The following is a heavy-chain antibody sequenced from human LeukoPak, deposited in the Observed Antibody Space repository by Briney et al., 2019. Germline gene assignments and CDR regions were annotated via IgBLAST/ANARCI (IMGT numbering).Heavy chain of an antibody. V-gene: IGHV3-7*01. Sequence: PGGSLRLSCAASGFTFSSYWMSWVRQAPGKGLEWVANIKQDGSEIFYADSVKGRFTISRDNAKNSLYLQMNSLRAEDTAVYSCARGSSGIAVAGPDYWGQGTLVTVSS. CDR2: IKQDGSEI. CDR1: GFTFSSYW. J-gene: IGHJ4*02. CDR3: ARGSSGIAVAGPDY. D-gene: IGHD6-19*01.